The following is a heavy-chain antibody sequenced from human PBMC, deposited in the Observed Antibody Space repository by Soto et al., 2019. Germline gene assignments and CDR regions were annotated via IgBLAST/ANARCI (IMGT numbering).Heavy chain of an antibody. V-gene: IGHV6-1*01. D-gene: IGHD3-10*01. CDR2: TYYRSKWFP. J-gene: IGHJ3*01. Sequence: SQTLSLTCASSGDSVSSDITSWNWIRQSPSRGLECLGRTYYRSKWFPDYAASVKSRITINPDTSKNKFSLELNSMTPEDTAVYDCARGNALDVWGQGTVVTVSS. CDR3: ARGNALDV. CDR1: GDSVSSDITS.